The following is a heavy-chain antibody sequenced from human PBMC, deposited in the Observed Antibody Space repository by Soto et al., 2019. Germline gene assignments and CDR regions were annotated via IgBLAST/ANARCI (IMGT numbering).Heavy chain of an antibody. CDR3: ARVAGVEAARQDYCYYYGMDV. V-gene: IGHV1-69*01. CDR1: GGTFSSYA. Sequence: QVQLVQSGAEVKKPGSSVKVSCKASGGTFSSYAISWVRQAPGQGLEWMGGIIPIFGTANYAQKFQGRVTITADESTSTAYMELSSLRSEDTAVYYCARVAGVEAARQDYCYYYGMDVWGQGTTVTVSS. D-gene: IGHD6-6*01. CDR2: IIPIFGTA. J-gene: IGHJ6*02.